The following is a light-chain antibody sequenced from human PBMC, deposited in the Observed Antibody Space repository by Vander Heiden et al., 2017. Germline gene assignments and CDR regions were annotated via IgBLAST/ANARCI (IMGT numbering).Light chain of an antibody. V-gene: IGKV1-39*01. CDR2: AAS. CDR1: QSISSY. Sequence: IQMTQSPSSLSASVGDRVTITCRASQSISSYLNWYQQKPGKAPKLLIYAASSLQSRVPSRFSGSGSGTDFTLTISSLQPEDFATYYCQQSYSTPPTFGQGTKVEIK. J-gene: IGKJ1*01. CDR3: QQSYSTPPT.